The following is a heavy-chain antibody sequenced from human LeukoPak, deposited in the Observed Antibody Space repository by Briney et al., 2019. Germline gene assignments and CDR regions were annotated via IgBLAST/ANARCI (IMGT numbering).Heavy chain of an antibody. CDR3: ARSRVPAALFDP. J-gene: IGHJ5*02. CDR2: IYYSGST. V-gene: IGHV4-59*01. Sequence: SETLSLTCTVSGGSISSYYWSWIRQPPGKGLEWIGYIYYSGSTNYNPSLKSRVTISVDTSKNQFSLKLSSVTAADTAVYYCARSRVPAALFDPWGQGTLVTVSS. D-gene: IGHD2-2*01. CDR1: GGSISSYY.